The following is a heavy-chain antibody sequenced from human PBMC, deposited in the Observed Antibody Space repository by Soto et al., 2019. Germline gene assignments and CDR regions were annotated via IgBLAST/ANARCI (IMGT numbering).Heavy chain of an antibody. CDR1: GYTFTSYY. D-gene: IGHD3-16*02. J-gene: IGHJ2*01. Sequence: QVQLVQSGAEVKKPGASVKVSCKASGYTFTSYYMHWVRQAPGQGLEWMGIINPSGGSTSNAQKFQGRVPMTRDTYTSTVYMELSSLRSEDTAVYYCARDHELSERKKATWYFDLWGRGTLFTVSS. V-gene: IGHV1-46*01. CDR3: ARDHELSERKKATWYFDL. CDR2: INPSGGST.